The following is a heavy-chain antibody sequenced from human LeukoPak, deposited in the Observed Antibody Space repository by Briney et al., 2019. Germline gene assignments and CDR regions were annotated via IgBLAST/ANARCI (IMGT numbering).Heavy chain of an antibody. V-gene: IGHV4-61*02. D-gene: IGHD1-26*01. Sequence: PSETLSLTCTVSGGSISSGSYYWSWIRQPAGKGLEWIGRIYTSGSTNYNPSLKSRVTISVDTSKNQFSLKLSSVTAADTAVYYCARGSGSYKFYYWGQGTLVTVSS. CDR2: IYTSGST. J-gene: IGHJ4*02. CDR3: ARGSGSYKFYY. CDR1: GGSISSGSYY.